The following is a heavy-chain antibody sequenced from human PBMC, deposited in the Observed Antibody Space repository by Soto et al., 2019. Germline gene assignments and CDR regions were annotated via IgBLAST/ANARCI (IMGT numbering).Heavy chain of an antibody. CDR3: ARRRGHGEPSYMDV. Sequence: QVQLQESGPGLVKPSGTLSLTCAVSSGSISSSNWRSWVRQPPGKGLEWIGEIYHSGSTNYNPSLKSRVTISVDKSKNQFSLKLSSVTAADTAVYYCARRRGHGEPSYMDVWGKGTTVTVSS. V-gene: IGHV4-4*02. CDR2: IYHSGST. J-gene: IGHJ6*03. D-gene: IGHD4-17*01. CDR1: SGSISSSNW.